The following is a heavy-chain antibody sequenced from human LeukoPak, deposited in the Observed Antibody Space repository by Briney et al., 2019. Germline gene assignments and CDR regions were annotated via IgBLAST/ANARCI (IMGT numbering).Heavy chain of an antibody. V-gene: IGHV3-66*02. CDR3: AVTVGGSYYFDY. J-gene: IGHJ4*02. CDR1: GFTFSSYA. CDR2: IYSGGST. Sequence: PGGSLRLSCAASGFTFSSYAMSWVRQAPGKGLEWVSVIYSGGSTYYADSVKGRFTISRDNSKNTLYLQMNSLRAEDTAVYYCAVTVGGSYYFDYWGQGTLVTISS. D-gene: IGHD1-26*01.